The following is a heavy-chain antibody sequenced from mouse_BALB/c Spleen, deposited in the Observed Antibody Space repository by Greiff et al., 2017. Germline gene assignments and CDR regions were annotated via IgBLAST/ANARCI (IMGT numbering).Heavy chain of an antibody. CDR1: GFTFSSFG. D-gene: IGHD1-1*01. J-gene: IGHJ1*01. Sequence: EVKLVESGGGLVQPGGSRKLSCAASGFTFSSFGMHWVRQAPEKGLEWVAYISSGSSTIYYADTVKGRFTISRDNPKNTLFLQMTSLRSEDTAMYYCARWGYYGYWYFDVWGAGTTVTVSS. CDR3: ARWGYYGYWYFDV. CDR2: ISSGSSTI. V-gene: IGHV5-17*02.